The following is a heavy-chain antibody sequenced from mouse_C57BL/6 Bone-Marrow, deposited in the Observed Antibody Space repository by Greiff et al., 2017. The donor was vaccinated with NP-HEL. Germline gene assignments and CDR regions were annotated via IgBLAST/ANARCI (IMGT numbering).Heavy chain of an antibody. CDR3: TLYYYGSSYGYAMDY. CDR2: IDPENGDT. V-gene: IGHV14-4*01. Sequence: EVRLQQSGAELVRPGASVKLSCTASGFNIKDDYMHWVKQRPEQGLEWIGWIDPENGDTEYAPKFQGKATITADTSSNTAYLQLSSLTSEDTAVYYCTLYYYGSSYGYAMDYWGQGTSVTVSS. D-gene: IGHD1-1*01. J-gene: IGHJ4*01. CDR1: GFNIKDDY.